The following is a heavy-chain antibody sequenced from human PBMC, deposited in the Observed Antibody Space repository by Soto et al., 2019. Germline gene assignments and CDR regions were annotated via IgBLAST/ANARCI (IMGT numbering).Heavy chain of an antibody. D-gene: IGHD4-4*01. CDR3: AKTLYSNYHRDS. Sequence: GVSLRLSCAASGFTFSSYAMSWVRQAPGKGLEWVSAISGSGGSTYYADSVKGRFTISRDNSKNTLYLQTDSLRADDTAVYYCAKTLYSNYHRDSWGQGTLVTVSS. CDR2: ISGSGGST. V-gene: IGHV3-23*01. CDR1: GFTFSSYA. J-gene: IGHJ5*01.